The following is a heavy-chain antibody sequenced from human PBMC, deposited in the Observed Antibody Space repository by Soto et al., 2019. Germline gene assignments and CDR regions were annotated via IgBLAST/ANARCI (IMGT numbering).Heavy chain of an antibody. CDR2: INPSASST. J-gene: IGHJ4*02. D-gene: IGHD6-19*01. Sequence: ASVKVSCKASGYTFTNYYMHWVRQAPGQGIEWMGIINPSASSTTYAQKFQGRLTMTRDTSTSTVYMEVSSLRSEDTAVYYCARAQTSSGCLDYWGQGTLVPSPQ. CDR3: ARAQTSSGCLDY. CDR1: GYTFTNYY. V-gene: IGHV1-46*01.